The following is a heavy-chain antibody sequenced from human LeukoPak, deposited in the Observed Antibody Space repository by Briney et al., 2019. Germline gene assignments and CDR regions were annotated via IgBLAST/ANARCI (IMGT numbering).Heavy chain of an antibody. J-gene: IGHJ4*02. D-gene: IGHD5-18*01. CDR1: GYTFTSYD. CDR3: ARDSLGGVQLWLPLDY. V-gene: IGHV1-8*01. Sequence: ASVKVSCKASGYTFTSYDINWVRQATGQGLEWMGWMNPNSGNTGYAQKFQGRVTMTRSTSISTAYMELSSLRSEDTAVYYCARDSLGGVQLWLPLDYWGQGTLVTVSS. CDR2: MNPNSGNT.